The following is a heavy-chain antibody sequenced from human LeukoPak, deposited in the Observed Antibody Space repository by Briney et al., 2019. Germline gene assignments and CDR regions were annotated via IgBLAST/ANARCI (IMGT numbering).Heavy chain of an antibody. CDR1: GYTFTSCD. CDR2: MNPNSGNT. Sequence: ASVKVSCKASGYTFTSCDINWVRQATGQGLEWMGWMNPNSGNTGYAQKFQGRVTITADESTSTAYMELSSLRSEDTAVYYCARTVGTTVTSTPDYWGQGTLVTVSS. V-gene: IGHV1-8*01. J-gene: IGHJ4*02. CDR3: ARTVGTTVTSTPDY. D-gene: IGHD4-17*01.